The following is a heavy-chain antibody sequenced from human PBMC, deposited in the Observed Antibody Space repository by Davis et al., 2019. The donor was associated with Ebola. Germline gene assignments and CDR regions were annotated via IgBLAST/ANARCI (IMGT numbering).Heavy chain of an antibody. CDR3: ARDTVTTAIDI. D-gene: IGHD4-17*01. CDR1: GFRFSDYY. CDR2: ISSSGSTI. Sequence: GESLKISCAASGFRFSDYYMSWIRQAPGKGLEWVSYISSSGSTIYYADSVKGRFTISRDNAKNSLYLQMNSLRAEDTAVYYCARDTVTTAIDIWGQGTMVTVSS. V-gene: IGHV3-11*04. J-gene: IGHJ3*02.